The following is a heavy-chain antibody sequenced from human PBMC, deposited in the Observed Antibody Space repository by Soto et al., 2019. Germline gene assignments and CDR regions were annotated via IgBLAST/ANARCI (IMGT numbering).Heavy chain of an antibody. CDR3: PSGCCGGPCYCDWAYYYGMEI. V-gene: IGHV4-31*03. Sequence: SETLSLTCTVSGGSISSGGYYWSWIRQPPGKGLEWIGYIYYSGSTYYNPSLKSRVTISVDTSKNQFSLKLSSVTAADTSVYYCPSGCCGGPCYCDWAYYYGMEIWGQGTTV. D-gene: IGHD2-21*01. J-gene: IGHJ6*02. CDR1: GGSISSGGYY. CDR2: IYYSGST.